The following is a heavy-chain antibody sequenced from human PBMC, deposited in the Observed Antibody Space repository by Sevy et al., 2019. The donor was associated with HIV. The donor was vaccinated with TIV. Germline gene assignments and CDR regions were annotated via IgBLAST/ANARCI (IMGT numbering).Heavy chain of an antibody. CDR2: ISYDGSNK. J-gene: IGHJ4*02. CDR1: GFTFSIYA. CDR3: ARVRTDYSSSWHVWDY. Sequence: GGSLRLSCASSGFTFSIYAMHWVRQAPGKGLEWVALISYDGSNKYYADSVKGRFTISRDNSNNTVYLQMTSLRVDDTAVYYCARVRTDYSSSWHVWDYWGQGTLVTVSS. D-gene: IGHD6-13*01. V-gene: IGHV3-30-3*01.